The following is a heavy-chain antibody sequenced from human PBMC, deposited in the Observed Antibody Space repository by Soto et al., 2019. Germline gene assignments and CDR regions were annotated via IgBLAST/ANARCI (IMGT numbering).Heavy chain of an antibody. CDR1: GFTFSSYG. CDR2: ISYDGSNK. D-gene: IGHD6-13*01. V-gene: IGHV3-30*18. Sequence: QVQLVESGGGVVQPGRSLRLSCAASGFTFSSYGMHWVRQAPGKGLEWVAVISYDGSNKYYADSVKGRFTISRDNSKNTLYLQMNSLRAEDTAVYYCAKSREHLVRVGVDYWGRGTLVTVSS. J-gene: IGHJ4*02. CDR3: AKSREHLVRVGVDY.